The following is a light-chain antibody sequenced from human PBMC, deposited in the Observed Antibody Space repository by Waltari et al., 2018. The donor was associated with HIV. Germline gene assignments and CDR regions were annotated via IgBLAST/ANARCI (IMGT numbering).Light chain of an antibody. CDR1: SYDIGYYDP. CDR3: VSYSRRGTVV. V-gene: IGLV2-14*01. J-gene: IGLJ2*01. Sequence: QSALTQPASVSVSPGQSIVLPCTGSSYDIGYYDPVSWYQQYPGQAPKALIYEVTSRPSETSSRFSGSKSANTAFLAISKLQTDYEADYFCVSYSRRGTVVFGGGTRLTVL. CDR2: EVT.